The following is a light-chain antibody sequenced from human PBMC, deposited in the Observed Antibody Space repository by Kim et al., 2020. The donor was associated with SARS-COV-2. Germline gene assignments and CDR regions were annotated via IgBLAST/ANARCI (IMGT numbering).Light chain of an antibody. CDR1: KLGEKY. CDR2: QDF. Sequence: SYELTQPPSVSVYPGQTVTLTCSGDKLGEKYSCWYQQRSGQSPILLIYQDFKRPSGIPERFSGSNFGNTATLTISGTQTVDEADYSCQAWDSGTVVFGGGTQLTVL. J-gene: IGLJ2*01. CDR3: QAWDSGTVV. V-gene: IGLV3-1*01.